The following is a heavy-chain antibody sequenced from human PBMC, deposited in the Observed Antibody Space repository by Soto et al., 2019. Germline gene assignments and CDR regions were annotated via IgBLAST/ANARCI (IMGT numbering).Heavy chain of an antibody. CDR2: ISSGGGSP. J-gene: IGHJ4*02. Sequence: QLLESGGGLVQPGGSLRLSCAASGFTFSDYAMSWVRQAPGKGLEWVSSISSGGGSPYYADSVKGRFTISRNNSKITLFLQMNSLRAEDTAVYYCAKGDGRIVPRHFDYWGQGTLVTVSS. CDR1: GFTFSDYA. V-gene: IGHV3-23*01. CDR3: AKGDGRIVPRHFDY. D-gene: IGHD1-26*01.